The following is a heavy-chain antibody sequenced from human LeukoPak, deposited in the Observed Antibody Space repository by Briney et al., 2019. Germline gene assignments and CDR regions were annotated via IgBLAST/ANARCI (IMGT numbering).Heavy chain of an antibody. D-gene: IGHD5-12*01. Sequence: SETLSLTCTVSGGSISSYYWSWIRQPPGKGLEWIGYIYYSGSTNYNPSLKNRVTISVDTSKNQFSLKLSSVTAADTAVYYCARGGASSGYFNWFDPWGQGTLVTVSS. CDR2: IYYSGST. V-gene: IGHV4-59*01. CDR3: ARGGASSGYFNWFDP. CDR1: GGSISSYY. J-gene: IGHJ5*02.